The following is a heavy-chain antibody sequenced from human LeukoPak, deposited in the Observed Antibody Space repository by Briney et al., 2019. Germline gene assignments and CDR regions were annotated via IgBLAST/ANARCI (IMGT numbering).Heavy chain of an antibody. V-gene: IGHV3-48*04. CDR3: SRDRDYYDSSGYYYPGY. D-gene: IGHD3-22*01. J-gene: IGHJ4*02. CDR1: GFTFSDYS. Sequence: PGGSLRLSCAASGFTFSDYSIVWVRQAPGKGLERLSYIGYSSSTVHYADSVKGRFTISRVNAKNSLYLQMNSLRAEDTAVYYCSRDRDYYDSSGYYYPGYWGQGTLVTVSS. CDR2: IGYSSSTV.